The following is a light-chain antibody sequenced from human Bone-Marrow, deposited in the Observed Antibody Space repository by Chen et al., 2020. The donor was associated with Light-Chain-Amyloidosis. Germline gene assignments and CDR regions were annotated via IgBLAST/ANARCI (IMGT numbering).Light chain of an antibody. CDR1: QGIRNS. CDR2: AAS. V-gene: IGKV1-16*01. CDR3: QQEIRYPVT. Sequence: DNQMTQLPSSLSASVGDRVTITCRASQGIRNSLGWYQQKPGKAPKSLISAASSLQSGVPPSFSGGGSGTYFTLTVSSLQPQDFAIHYYQQEIRYPVTVGQGTRLEIK. J-gene: IGKJ5*01.